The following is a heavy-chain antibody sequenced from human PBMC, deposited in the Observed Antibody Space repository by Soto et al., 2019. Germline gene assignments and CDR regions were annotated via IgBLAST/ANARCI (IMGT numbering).Heavy chain of an antibody. CDR2: IYYIGST. D-gene: IGHD7-27*01. J-gene: IGHJ4*02. CDR1: GGSISSYY. CDR3: ARRWGTYFAF. Sequence: QVQLQESGPGLVKPSETLSLTCTVSGGSISSYYWSWIRQPPGKGLEWIGDIYYIGSTDYDPSLNSRVTISVATSQNHFSPQLCSVTAAETAVYYCARRWGTYFAFLGQGTMVTVSS. V-gene: IGHV4-59*01.